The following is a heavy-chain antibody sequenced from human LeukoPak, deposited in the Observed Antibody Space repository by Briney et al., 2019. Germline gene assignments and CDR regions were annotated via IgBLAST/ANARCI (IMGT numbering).Heavy chain of an antibody. CDR1: GFTFSDSP. Sequence: GGSLKLSCAASGFTFSDSPIHWVRLASGRGLEWVGHIRSKTDNYATAYTASVKGRFTISRDDSNNLAYLQMNSLKTEDTAVYYCSRQTSSCHDYWGRGTPVTVSS. D-gene: IGHD6-13*01. V-gene: IGHV3-73*01. J-gene: IGHJ4*02. CDR3: SRQTSSCHDY. CDR2: IRSKTDNYAT.